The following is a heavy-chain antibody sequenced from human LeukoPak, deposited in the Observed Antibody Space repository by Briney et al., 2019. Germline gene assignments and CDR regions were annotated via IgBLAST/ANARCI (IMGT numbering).Heavy chain of an antibody. Sequence: KPSETLSLTCTVSGGSISSSSYYWGWIRQPPGKGLEWIGSIYYSGSTYYNPSLKSRVTISVDTSKNQFSLKLSSVTAADTAVYYCARVIAPEWEPHPTNWFDPWGQGTLVTVSS. J-gene: IGHJ5*02. D-gene: IGHD1-26*01. V-gene: IGHV4-39*07. CDR3: ARVIAPEWEPHPTNWFDP. CDR2: IYYSGST. CDR1: GGSISSSSYY.